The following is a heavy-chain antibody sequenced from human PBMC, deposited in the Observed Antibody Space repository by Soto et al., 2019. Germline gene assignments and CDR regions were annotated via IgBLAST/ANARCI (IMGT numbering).Heavy chain of an antibody. CDR3: ARLDRGSLDF. V-gene: IGHV3-21*01. CDR1: GFTVSSHS. Sequence: GGSLRLSCSASGFTVSSHSMHWVRQAPGKGLEWVSSISSSSSYIYYADTVKGQLTISRDNAMNLVYLQMNSLKAEDTAVYYCARLDRGSLDFWGRGTLVTVSS. J-gene: IGHJ4*02. D-gene: IGHD6-25*01. CDR2: ISSSSSYI.